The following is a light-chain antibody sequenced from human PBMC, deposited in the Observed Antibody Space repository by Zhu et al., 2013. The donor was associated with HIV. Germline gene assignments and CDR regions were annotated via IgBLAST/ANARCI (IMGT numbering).Light chain of an antibody. V-gene: IGKV3-20*01. CDR2: ASS. CDR1: QSVRNNY. J-gene: IGKJ2*01. CDR3: HQYGGSPYT. Sequence: DIVLTQSPGTLSLSPGEKVTLSCRASQSVRNNYLAWYQQKAGRAPRLLIYASSTRATGVPDRISGSGSGTDFTLTITRLEPEDFAVYYCHQYGGSPYTFGQGTRLEI.